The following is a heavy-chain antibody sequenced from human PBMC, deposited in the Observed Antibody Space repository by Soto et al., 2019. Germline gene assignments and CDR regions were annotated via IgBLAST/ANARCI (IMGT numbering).Heavy chain of an antibody. CDR1: GFPFNNAG. CDR2: VKSKADGGSG. CDR3: TTDSRTTLPEIRFDY. J-gene: IGHJ4*01. V-gene: IGHV3-15*07. Sequence: PGGSLRLSCAASGFPFNNAGINWVRQVPGKGLEWVGRVKSKADGGSGDYAAPVKGRFVVSRDDSKDIVYLQMNSLKIEDTGVYYCTTDSRTTLPEIRFDYWGHGTQVTVSS. D-gene: IGHD1-26*01.